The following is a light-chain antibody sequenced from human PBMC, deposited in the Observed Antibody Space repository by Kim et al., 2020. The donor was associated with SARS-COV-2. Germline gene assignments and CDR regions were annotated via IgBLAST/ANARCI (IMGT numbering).Light chain of an antibody. V-gene: IGLV3-19*01. CDR3: NARDSSGNHYV. J-gene: IGLJ1*01. CDR2: GKN. Sequence: LGPTVRITCQGDSLRTYYASWYQQKPGQAPVLVIYGKNNRPSGIPDRFSGSSSGNTASLTITGAQAEDEADYYCNARDSSGNHYVFGTGTKVTVL. CDR1: SLRTYY.